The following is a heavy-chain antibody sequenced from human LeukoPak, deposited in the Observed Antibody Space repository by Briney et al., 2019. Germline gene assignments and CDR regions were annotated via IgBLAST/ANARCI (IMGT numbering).Heavy chain of an antibody. CDR2: INPNSGGT. CDR3: ARADPAGYYYDSSGHEFDY. V-gene: IGHV1-2*02. Sequence: ASVKVSCKASGYTFTGYYMHWVRQAPGQGLEWMGWINPNSGGTNYAQKFQGRVTMTRDTSISTAYMELSRLRSDDTAVYYCARADPAGYYYDSSGHEFDYWGQGTLVTVSS. D-gene: IGHD3-22*01. J-gene: IGHJ4*02. CDR1: GYTFTGYY.